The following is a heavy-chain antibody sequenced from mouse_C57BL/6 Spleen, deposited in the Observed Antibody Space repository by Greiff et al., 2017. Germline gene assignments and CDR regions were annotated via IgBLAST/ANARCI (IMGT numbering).Heavy chain of an antibody. CDR3: ARYGSSYRGYAMDD. Sequence: QVQLQQPGAELVKPGASVKLSCKASGYTFTSYWMPWVKQRPGQGLEWIGEIDPSDSYTNYNQKFKGKATLTVDTSSSTAYMQLSSLTSEDSAVDDGARYGSSYRGYAMDDWGQGTSVTGSS. CDR1: GYTFTSYW. J-gene: IGHJ4*01. D-gene: IGHD1-1*01. V-gene: IGHV1-50*01. CDR2: IDPSDSYT.